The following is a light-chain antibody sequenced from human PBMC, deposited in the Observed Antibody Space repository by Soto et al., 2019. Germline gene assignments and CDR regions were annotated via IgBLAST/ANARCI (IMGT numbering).Light chain of an antibody. Sequence: QAVVTQPASVSGSPGQSITISCTGTSSDVGGYRYVSWYQQHPGRALRLMIYEVSNRPSGVSNRFSGSKSGNTASLTISGLQAEDDADYYCSSYTTRNIVVFGGGTKVTVL. CDR3: SSYTTRNIVV. CDR2: EVS. CDR1: SSDVGGYRY. J-gene: IGLJ2*01. V-gene: IGLV2-14*01.